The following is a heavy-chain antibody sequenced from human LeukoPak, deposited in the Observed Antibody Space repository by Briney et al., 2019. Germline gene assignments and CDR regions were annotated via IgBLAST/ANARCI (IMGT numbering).Heavy chain of an antibody. CDR3: AKGTHYYDFWSGYYFDY. J-gene: IGHJ4*02. V-gene: IGHV3-23*01. Sequence: HSGGSLRLPCAASGFTFSSYAMSWVRQAPAKGPEWVSAISGSGGSTYYADSVKGRFTISRDNSKNTLYLQMNSLRAEDTAVYYCAKGTHYYDFWSGYYFDYWGQGTLVTVSS. CDR2: ISGSGGST. D-gene: IGHD3-3*01. CDR1: GFTFSSYA.